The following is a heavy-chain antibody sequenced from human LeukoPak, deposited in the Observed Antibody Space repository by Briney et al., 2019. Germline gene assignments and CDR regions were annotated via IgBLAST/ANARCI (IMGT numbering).Heavy chain of an antibody. CDR2: INPTGGST. CDR1: GYTFTAYY. V-gene: IGHV1-46*01. D-gene: IGHD1-26*01. J-gene: IGHJ5*02. CDR3: ARDNSVGDNAWWFDP. Sequence: ASVKVSCKATGYTFTAYYMHWVRQAPGQGLEWMGLINPTGGSTGYAQKFQGRVTMTRDMSTSTDYMELSSLRSEDTAIYYCARDNSVGDNAWWFDPWGQGTLVTVSS.